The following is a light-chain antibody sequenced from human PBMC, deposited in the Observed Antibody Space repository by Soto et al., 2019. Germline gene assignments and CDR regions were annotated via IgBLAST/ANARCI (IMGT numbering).Light chain of an antibody. J-gene: IGKJ1*01. V-gene: IGKV1-39*01. CDR3: QKYNSAPWT. CDR2: TTS. Sequence: DIQMTQSPSSLSASVGDRVTITCRASQSISYYLNWYQQKPGRAPRLLIYTTSSLQSGVPSKFSGSASGTDFTLTISSLQPEDVATYYCQKYNSAPWTFGQGTKVDIK. CDR1: QSISYY.